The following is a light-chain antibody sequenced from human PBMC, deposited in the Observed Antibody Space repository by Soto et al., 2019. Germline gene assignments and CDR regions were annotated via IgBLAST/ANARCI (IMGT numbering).Light chain of an antibody. CDR1: QSVSNNY. V-gene: IGKV3-20*01. CDR3: QQYGSSPLIS. CDR2: GAS. J-gene: IGKJ5*01. Sequence: EIVLTQSPGTLSLSPGERATLSCRASQSVSNNYLAWYQQKPGQAPRLLIYGASNRATGIPDRFSGSGSGTDFTLTINRLEPEDFAVYYCQQYGSSPLISFGQGTRLEIK.